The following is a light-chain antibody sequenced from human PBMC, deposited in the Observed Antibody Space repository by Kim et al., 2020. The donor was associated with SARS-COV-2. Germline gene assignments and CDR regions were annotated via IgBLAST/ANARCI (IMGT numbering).Light chain of an antibody. V-gene: IGLV2-18*02. CDR1: SSDVGRYNR. CDR2: EVT. CDR3: SSYTSISTYV. Sequence: QSVTSPCTGTSSDVGRYNRVSWYQQPPGTAPKLMIYEVTNRPSGVPDRFSGSKSGNTASLTISGLQAEDEADYYCSSYTSISTYVFGPGTKVTVL. J-gene: IGLJ1*01.